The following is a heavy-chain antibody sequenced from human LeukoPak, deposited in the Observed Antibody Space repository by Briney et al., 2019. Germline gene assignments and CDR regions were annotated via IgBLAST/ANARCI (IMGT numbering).Heavy chain of an antibody. V-gene: IGHV4-34*01. Sequence: KPSETLPLTCAVSGVSFDDYYWSWVRQTPGKGLEWIGEINHSGYTNDSPSLKSRVTLSIDTSRQQFSLNLRSVTVADTGIYYCTRMTAGHDYWGQGTLVTVSS. CDR1: GVSFDDYY. D-gene: IGHD2-21*02. J-gene: IGHJ4*02. CDR2: INHSGYT. CDR3: TRMTAGHDY.